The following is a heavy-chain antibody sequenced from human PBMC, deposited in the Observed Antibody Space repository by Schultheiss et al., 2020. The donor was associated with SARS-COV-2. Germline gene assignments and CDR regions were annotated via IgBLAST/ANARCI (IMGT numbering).Heavy chain of an antibody. Sequence: GGSLRLSCADSGFTFSSYAMSWVRQAPGKGLEWVSAISGSGGSTYYADSVKGRFTISRDNSKNTLYLQMNSLRAEDTAVYYCARDFGGNSALDYWGQGTLVTVSS. V-gene: IGHV3-23*01. CDR2: ISGSGGST. J-gene: IGHJ4*02. D-gene: IGHD4-23*01. CDR3: ARDFGGNSALDY. CDR1: GFTFSSYA.